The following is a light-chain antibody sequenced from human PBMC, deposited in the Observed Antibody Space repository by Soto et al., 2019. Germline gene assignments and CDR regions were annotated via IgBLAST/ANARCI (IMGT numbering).Light chain of an antibody. V-gene: IGLV2-11*01. J-gene: IGLJ1*01. Sequence: QSALTQPRSVSGSPGQSVAISCNGTSRDIEAYDYVSWYQQHPGKAPKLIISEVNKRPSGVSYRFSGSKSGNTASLTISGLQGEDEADYYCCSFAGSYYVFGTGTKLTVL. CDR2: EVN. CDR1: SRDIEAYDY. CDR3: CSFAGSYYV.